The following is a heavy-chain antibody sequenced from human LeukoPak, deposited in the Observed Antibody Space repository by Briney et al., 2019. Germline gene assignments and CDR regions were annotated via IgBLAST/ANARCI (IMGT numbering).Heavy chain of an antibody. CDR3: VRIPNSANFPNWFDP. CDR1: GFTFSNYN. D-gene: IGHD2/OR15-2a*01. J-gene: IGHJ5*02. CDR2: ISGSSAYI. V-gene: IGHV3-21*01. Sequence: PGGSLRLSCAASGFTFSNYNMNWVRQAPEKGLEWISSISGSSAYIYYADSVKGRFTISRDNAKNSLYLQMNSLGADDTAMYYCVRIPNSANFPNWFDPWGQGTLVTVSS.